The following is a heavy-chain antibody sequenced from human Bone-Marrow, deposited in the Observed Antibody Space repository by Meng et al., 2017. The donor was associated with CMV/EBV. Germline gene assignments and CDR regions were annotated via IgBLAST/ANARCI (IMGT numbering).Heavy chain of an antibody. D-gene: IGHD3-3*01. CDR3: ARDRSGDRFLEWSGRAFDI. Sequence: GESLKISCAASGFTFSSYAMHWVRQAPGKGLEWVAVIWYDGSNKYYADSVKGRFTISRDNSKNTLYLQMNSLRAEDTAVYYCARDRSGDRFLEWSGRAFDIWGQGTTVTVSS. CDR2: IWYDGSNK. V-gene: IGHV3-30*04. J-gene: IGHJ3*02. CDR1: GFTFSSYA.